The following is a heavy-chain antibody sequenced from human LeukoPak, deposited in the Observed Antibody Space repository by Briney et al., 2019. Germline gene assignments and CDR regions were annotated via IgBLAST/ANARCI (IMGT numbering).Heavy chain of an antibody. CDR3: AREDAGYSSSWYGGYYYMDV. CDR2: IYTSGST. V-gene: IGHV4-61*02. D-gene: IGHD6-13*01. Sequence: SETLSLTCTVSGGSISSGSYYWSWIRQPAGKGLEWIGRIYTSGSTNYNPSLKSRVTISVDTSKNQFSLKLSSVTAADTAVYYCAREDAGYSSSWYGGYYYMDVWGKGTTVTVSS. J-gene: IGHJ6*03. CDR1: GGSISSGSYY.